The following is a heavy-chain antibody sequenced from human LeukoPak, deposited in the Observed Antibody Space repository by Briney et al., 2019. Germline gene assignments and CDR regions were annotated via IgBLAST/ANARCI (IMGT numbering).Heavy chain of an antibody. Sequence: SETLSLTCTVSGGSISSSSYYWGWIRQPPGKGLEWIGSIYYSGSTYYNPSLKSRVTISVDTSKNQFSLKLSSVTAADTAVYYCARVRFWSGYYGYGGNIHFDYWGQGTLVTVSS. CDR1: GGSISSSSYY. CDR3: ARVRFWSGYYGYGGNIHFDY. V-gene: IGHV4-39*07. J-gene: IGHJ4*02. CDR2: IYYSGST. D-gene: IGHD3-3*01.